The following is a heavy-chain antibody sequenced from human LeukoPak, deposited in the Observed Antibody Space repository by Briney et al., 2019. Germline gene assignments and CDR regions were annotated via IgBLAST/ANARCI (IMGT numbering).Heavy chain of an antibody. CDR3: ARSPLTGNYGDWFDP. J-gene: IGHJ5*02. CDR1: GGSFSAYY. D-gene: IGHD3-9*01. CDR2: INHSGRT. Sequence: SETLSLTCGVSGGSFSAYYRSWIRQPPGKGLELIGEINHSGRTNYNPSLKSRVTISVDTSKNQFSLNLSSVTAADTAVYYCARSPLTGNYGDWFDPWGQGTLVIVSS. V-gene: IGHV4-34*01.